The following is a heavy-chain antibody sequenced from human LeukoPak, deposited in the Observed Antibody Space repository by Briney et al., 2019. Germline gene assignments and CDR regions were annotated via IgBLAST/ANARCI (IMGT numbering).Heavy chain of an antibody. Sequence: GGSLRLSCAASGFTFSSYGMHWVRQAPGKGLEWVAFIRYDGSNKYYADSVKGRFTISRDNSKNTLYLHVNSLRPEDTAVYYCARARELVWGSGAFDIWGQGTMVTVSS. D-gene: IGHD3-10*01. CDR2: IRYDGSNK. J-gene: IGHJ3*02. CDR3: ARARELVWGSGAFDI. CDR1: GFTFSSYG. V-gene: IGHV3-30*02.